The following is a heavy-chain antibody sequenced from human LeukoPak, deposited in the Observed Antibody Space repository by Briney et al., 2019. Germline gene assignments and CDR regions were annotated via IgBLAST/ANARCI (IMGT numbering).Heavy chain of an antibody. CDR1: GYTFTSYD. V-gene: IGHV1-18*01. J-gene: IGHJ4*02. Sequence: ASVKVSCKASGYTFTSYDINWVRQAPGQGLEWMGWISAYNGNTNYAQKLQGRVTMTTDTSTSTAYMELRSLRSDDTAVYYCARDAKLLGNWNEERSFDYWGQGTLVTVSS. CDR3: ARDAKLLGNWNEERSFDY. CDR2: ISAYNGNT. D-gene: IGHD1-1*01.